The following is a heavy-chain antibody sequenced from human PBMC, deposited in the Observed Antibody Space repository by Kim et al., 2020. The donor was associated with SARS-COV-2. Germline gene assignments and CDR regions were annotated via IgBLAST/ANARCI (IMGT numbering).Heavy chain of an antibody. CDR1: GFTFSSYA. J-gene: IGHJ4*02. CDR2: ISYDGNNK. D-gene: IGHD5-18*01. CDR3: ARGGGGYVYFDD. Sequence: GGSLRLSCAASGFTFSSYAMHWVRQAPGKGLEWVAVISYDGNNKYYADSVKGRFTISRDNSKNTQYLQLNSQRAEDMAVYYCARGGGGYVYFDDCCQGTL. V-gene: IGHV3-30-3*01.